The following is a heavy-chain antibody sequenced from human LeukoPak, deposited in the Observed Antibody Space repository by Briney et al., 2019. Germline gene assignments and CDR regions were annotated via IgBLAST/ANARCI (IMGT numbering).Heavy chain of an antibody. CDR2: ISGSGGST. CDR1: GFTFSSYA. J-gene: IGHJ4*02. CDR3: AKVALISAIYYYGSGSYYSYFDY. D-gene: IGHD3-10*01. Sequence: GGSLRLSCAASGFTFSSYAMSRVRQAPGKGLEWVSAISGSGGSTYYADSVKGRFTISRDNSKNTLYLQMNSLRAEDTAVYYCAKVALISAIYYYGSGSYYSYFDYWGQGTLVTVSS. V-gene: IGHV3-23*01.